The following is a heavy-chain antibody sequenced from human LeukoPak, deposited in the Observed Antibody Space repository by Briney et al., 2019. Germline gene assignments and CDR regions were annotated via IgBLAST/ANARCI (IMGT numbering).Heavy chain of an antibody. CDR2: IYYSGST. CDR1: GGSISSYY. Sequence: SETPSLTCTVSGGSISSYYWGWIRQPPGKGLEWIGSIYYSGSTYYNPSLKSRVTISVDTSKNQFSLKLSSVTAADTAVYYCARVPYWYFDLWGRGTLVTVSS. V-gene: IGHV4-39*07. J-gene: IGHJ2*01. CDR3: ARVPYWYFDL.